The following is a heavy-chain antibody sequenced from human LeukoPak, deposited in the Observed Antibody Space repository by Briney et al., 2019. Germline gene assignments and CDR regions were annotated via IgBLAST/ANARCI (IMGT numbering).Heavy chain of an antibody. D-gene: IGHD6-19*01. J-gene: IGHJ1*01. CDR3: ARSRGIAVTGTTSFQH. Sequence: SETLSLTCTVSGGSISSYYWSWIRQLPGKGLEWIGSIYYSGSTNYNPSLKSRVTMSVDTSKNQFSLNLSSVTAADTAVYYCARSRGIAVTGTTSFQHWGQGTLVTVSS. CDR2: IYYSGST. CDR1: GGSISSYY. V-gene: IGHV4-59*08.